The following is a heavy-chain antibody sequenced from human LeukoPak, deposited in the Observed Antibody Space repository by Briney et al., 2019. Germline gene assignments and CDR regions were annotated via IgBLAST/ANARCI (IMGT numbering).Heavy chain of an antibody. V-gene: IGHV3-21*01. J-gene: IGHJ4*02. Sequence: GGSLRLSCAASGFIVSSYSLNWVRQAPGKGLEWVASINSISSYIYYADSVKGRFTISRDNAKNSLYLQMNSLRVEDTAVYYCARCTTGRTFGSLREIKRSREIDYWGQGTLVTVSS. CDR2: INSISSYI. CDR3: ARCTTGRTFGSLREIKRSREIDY. CDR1: GFIVSSYS. D-gene: IGHD1-1*01.